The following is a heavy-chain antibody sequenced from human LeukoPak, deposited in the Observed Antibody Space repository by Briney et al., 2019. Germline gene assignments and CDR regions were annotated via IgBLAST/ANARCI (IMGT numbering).Heavy chain of an antibody. CDR1: GGTFSSYA. Sequence: SVKVSSKASGGTFSSYAISWVRQAPGQGLEWMGGIIPIFGTANYAQKFQGRVTITTDESTSTAYMELSSLRSEDTAVYYCARGDYDFWSGYYTLGYFQHWGQGTLVTVSS. CDR3: ARGDYDFWSGYYTLGYFQH. V-gene: IGHV1-69*05. J-gene: IGHJ1*01. CDR2: IIPIFGTA. D-gene: IGHD3-3*01.